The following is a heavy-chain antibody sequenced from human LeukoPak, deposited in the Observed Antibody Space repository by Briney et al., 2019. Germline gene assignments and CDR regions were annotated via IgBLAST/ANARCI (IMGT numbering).Heavy chain of an antibody. V-gene: IGHV4-59*01. CDR3: ARVLPYYYDSSGYYYTSGPNWFDP. CDR2: IYYSGST. CDR1: GGSISSYY. J-gene: IGHJ5*02. D-gene: IGHD3-22*01. Sequence: SETLSLTCTVSGGSISSYYWSWIRQPPGKGLEWIGYIYYSGSTNYNPSLKSRVTISVDTSKNQFSLKLSSVTAADTAVYYCARVLPYYYDSSGYYYTSGPNWFDPWGQGTLVTVPS.